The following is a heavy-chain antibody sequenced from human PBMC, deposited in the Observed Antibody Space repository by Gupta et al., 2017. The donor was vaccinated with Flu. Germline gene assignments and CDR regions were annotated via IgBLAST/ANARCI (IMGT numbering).Heavy chain of an antibody. Sequence: EVQLVESGGGLVQPGGSLRLSCAASGFTFRNNWMTGVRQAPGKGLEWVANINPDGSATSYADSVRGRFTFSRDNAENSIYLQMNSLTAEDTAVYYCAKAEWLVQRYCDYWGQGALVTVSS. CDR2: INPDGSAT. CDR1: GFTFRNNW. CDR3: AKAEWLVQRYCDY. D-gene: IGHD6-19*01. J-gene: IGHJ4*02. V-gene: IGHV3-7*01.